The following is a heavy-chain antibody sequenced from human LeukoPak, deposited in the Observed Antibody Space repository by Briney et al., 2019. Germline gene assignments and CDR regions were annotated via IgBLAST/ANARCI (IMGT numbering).Heavy chain of an antibody. CDR1: GYSFTTYW. J-gene: IGHJ4*02. Sequence: GESLRISCKGSGYSFTTYWISWVRQMPGKGLEWMGRIDPSDSYTNYSPSFQGHVTISADKSFSTAYLQWTSLKASDTAMYYCARHAKAYGSSCDYWGRGTLLTVSS. D-gene: IGHD6-13*01. CDR2: IDPSDSYT. CDR3: ARHAKAYGSSCDY. V-gene: IGHV5-10-1*01.